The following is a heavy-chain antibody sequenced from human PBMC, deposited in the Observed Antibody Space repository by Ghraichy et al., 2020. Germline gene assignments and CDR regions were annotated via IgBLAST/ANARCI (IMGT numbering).Heavy chain of an antibody. V-gene: IGHV3-23*01. D-gene: IGHD3-22*01. CDR1: GFTFSKYA. CDR2: ISGSGHNT. CDR3: ARYYYETSGYVFGSGN. Sequence: ESLNISCAVSGFTFSKYAMSWVRQAPGKGLEWVSGISGSGHNTYYADSVKGRFTISRDNSKNTLYLQMNSLRDEDTAVYYCARYYYETSGYVFGSGNWGQGTLVTVSS. J-gene: IGHJ4*02.